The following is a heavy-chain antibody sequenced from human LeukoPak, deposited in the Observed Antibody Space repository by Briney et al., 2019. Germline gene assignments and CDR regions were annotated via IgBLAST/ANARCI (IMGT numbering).Heavy chain of an antibody. V-gene: IGHV3-23*01. J-gene: IGHJ3*02. CDR3: AKAGITIFGVVIQATYAFDI. D-gene: IGHD3-3*01. Sequence: PGGSLRLSCAASGFTFNSYAMSWVRQAPGKGLEWVSAISGSGGSTYYADSVKGRFTISRDNSKNTLYLQMNSLRAEDTAVYYCAKAGITIFGVVIQATYAFDIWGQGTMVTVSS. CDR1: GFTFNSYA. CDR2: ISGSGGST.